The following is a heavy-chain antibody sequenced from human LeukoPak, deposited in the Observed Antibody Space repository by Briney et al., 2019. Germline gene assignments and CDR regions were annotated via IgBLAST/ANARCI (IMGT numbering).Heavy chain of an antibody. V-gene: IGHV3-15*01. CDR3: TKWDYGDNAFDI. D-gene: IGHD4-17*01. J-gene: IGHJ3*02. CDR2: IKSNTHGGTT. Sequence: PGGSLRLSCAASGFTFTNAWMSWVRQAPGKGLEWVGRIKSNTHGGTTDYAAPVKGRFTISRDDSNNTLFLQMNSLRPEGTAVYYCTKWDYGDNAFDIWGQGTMVTVS. CDR1: GFTFTNAW.